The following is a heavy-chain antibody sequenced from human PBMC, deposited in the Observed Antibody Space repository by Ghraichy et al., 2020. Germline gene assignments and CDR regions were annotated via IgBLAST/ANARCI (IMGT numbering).Heavy chain of an antibody. D-gene: IGHD3-22*01. V-gene: IGHV2-5*02. CDR2: IYWDDDK. Sequence: SGPTLVKPTQTLTLTCTFSGFSLSTSGVGVGWIRQPPGKALEWLALIYWDDDKHYSPSLKSRLTITKDTSKNQVVLTMTNMDPVDTATYYCAHSRGYYSILYYFDYWGQGTLVTVSS. CDR1: GFSLSTSGVG. CDR3: AHSRGYYSILYYFDY. J-gene: IGHJ4*02.